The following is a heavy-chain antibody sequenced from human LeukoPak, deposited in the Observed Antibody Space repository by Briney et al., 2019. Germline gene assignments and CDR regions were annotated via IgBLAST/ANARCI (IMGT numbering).Heavy chain of an antibody. CDR3: ASGLGRSSGYYYGY. J-gene: IGHJ4*02. V-gene: IGHV3-21*01. CDR2: ISSSSTYI. Sequence: GGSLRLSCAASGFTFSSYTMNWVRQAPGKGLEWVSSISSSSTYIYYAGSVKGRFTISRDNAKNSLYLQMNSLRAEDTAVYYCASGLGRSSGYYYGYWGQGTLVTVSS. CDR1: GFTFSSYT. D-gene: IGHD3-22*01.